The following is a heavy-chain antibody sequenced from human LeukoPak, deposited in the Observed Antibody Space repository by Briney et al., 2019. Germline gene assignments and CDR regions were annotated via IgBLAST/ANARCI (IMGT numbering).Heavy chain of an antibody. J-gene: IGHJ4*02. CDR2: INPNSGGT. CDR1: GYTFTGYY. V-gene: IGHV1-2*02. Sequence: ASVKVSCKASGYTFTGYYMHWVRQAPGQGLAWMGWINPNSGGTNYAQKFQGRVTMTRDTSISTACMELSRLRSDDTAVYYCARAQFRRGYSYGYNYWGQGTLVTVSS. D-gene: IGHD5-18*01. CDR3: ARAQFRRGYSYGYNY.